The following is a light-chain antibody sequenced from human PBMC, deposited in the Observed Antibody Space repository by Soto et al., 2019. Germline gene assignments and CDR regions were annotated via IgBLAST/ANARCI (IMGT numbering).Light chain of an antibody. CDR1: QSVHSNY. CDR3: QHYNFWPHT. Sequence: EVVLTQSPGTLSLSPGERATLSCRASQSVHSNYLAWYQQRPGQAPRLLIYGASRRATGIPDRFSGSGSGTDFTLTISSLQSEDVSVYFCQHYNFWPHTFGQGTKLEIK. CDR2: GAS. J-gene: IGKJ2*01. V-gene: IGKV3-20*01.